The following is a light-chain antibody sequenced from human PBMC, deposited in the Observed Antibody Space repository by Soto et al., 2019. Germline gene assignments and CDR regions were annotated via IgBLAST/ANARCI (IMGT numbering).Light chain of an antibody. J-gene: IGKJ1*01. CDR2: KAS. V-gene: IGKV1-5*03. CDR3: QQYYGRWT. Sequence: DIQMTQSPSTLSASVGDRVTITCRASQSISNWLAWYQQKPGKAPNLLIYKASSLESGVPSRFSGSGSGTEFTLTISSLQPDDFATYYCQQYYGRWTFGRGTKVEI. CDR1: QSISNW.